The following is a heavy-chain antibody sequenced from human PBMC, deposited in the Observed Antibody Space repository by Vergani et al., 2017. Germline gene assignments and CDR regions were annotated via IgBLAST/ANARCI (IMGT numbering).Heavy chain of an antibody. V-gene: IGHV4-34*01. CDR1: GGSFTSYH. CDR2: IDHTGRP. J-gene: IGHJ6*03. CDR3: SRLNTETNGHLYYYYYMDV. D-gene: IGHD4-11*01. Sequence: QVQLQQWGGGLLKPSPTLSLTCVVNGGSFTSYHWTWIRQSPGEELEWVGDIDHTGRPDYNPSLKSRITMSVDKSRSQFSLTANSVTATDTAIYFCSRLNTETNGHLYYYYYMDVWGQGTAVTVS.